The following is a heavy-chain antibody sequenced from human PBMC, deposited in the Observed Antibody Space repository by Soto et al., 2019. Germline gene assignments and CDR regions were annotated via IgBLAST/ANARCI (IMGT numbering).Heavy chain of an antibody. CDR2: ISADGSDK. CDR3: VKGSDVARQELDY. V-gene: IGHV3-30*18. CDR1: GFTFSNFG. D-gene: IGHD3-3*01. J-gene: IGHJ4*02. Sequence: QVQLVESGGGVVQPGRSLRLSCAASGFTFSNFGIHWVRQAPGKGLEWVAAISADGSDKYFSGSVKGRFTISRDNSKNTLFLQMNSLRLEDTAVYYCVKGSDVARQELDYWGQGTLVTVSS.